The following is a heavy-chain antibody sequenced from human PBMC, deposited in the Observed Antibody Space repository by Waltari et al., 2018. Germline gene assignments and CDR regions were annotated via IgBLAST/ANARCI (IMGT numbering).Heavy chain of an antibody. Sequence: QVQLVQSGAEVKKPGASVKVSCKASGYTFTGYYMHWVRQAPGQGLEWMGWINTNTGNPTYAQGFTGRFVFSLDTSVSTAYLQISSLKAEDTAVYYCAREEINPGSGGMDVWGQGTTVTVSS. J-gene: IGHJ6*02. D-gene: IGHD3-10*01. CDR2: INTNTGNP. V-gene: IGHV7-4-1*02. CDR1: GYTFTGYY. CDR3: AREEINPGSGGMDV.